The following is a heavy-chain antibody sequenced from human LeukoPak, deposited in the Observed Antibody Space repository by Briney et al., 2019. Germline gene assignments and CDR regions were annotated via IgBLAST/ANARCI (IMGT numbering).Heavy chain of an antibody. J-gene: IGHJ4*02. CDR1: GFTVSSNY. CDR2: IYSGSST. Sequence: GGSLRLSCAASGFTVSSNYMSWVRQAPGKGLEWVSVIYSGSSTYYADSVKGRLTISRDNSKNTLYLQMNSLRAEDTAVYYCASGASNDSSGYYYVYYFDYWGQGALVTVSS. V-gene: IGHV3-53*01. D-gene: IGHD3-22*01. CDR3: ASGASNDSSGYYYVYYFDY.